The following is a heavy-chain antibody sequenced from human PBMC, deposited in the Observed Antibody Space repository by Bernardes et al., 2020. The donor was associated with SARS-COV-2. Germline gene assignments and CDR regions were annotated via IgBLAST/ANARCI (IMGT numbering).Heavy chain of an antibody. D-gene: IGHD3-22*01. J-gene: IGHJ4*02. V-gene: IGHV1-2*02. CDR2: INPNSGGT. CDR1: GYTFTGYY. CDR3: AREQTRGSSGVNGY. Sequence: ASMKVSCKASGYTFTGYYMHWVRQAPGQGLEWMGWINPNSGGTNYAQKFQGRVTMTRDTSISTAYMELSRLRSDDTAVYYCAREQTRGSSGVNGYWGQGTLVTVSS.